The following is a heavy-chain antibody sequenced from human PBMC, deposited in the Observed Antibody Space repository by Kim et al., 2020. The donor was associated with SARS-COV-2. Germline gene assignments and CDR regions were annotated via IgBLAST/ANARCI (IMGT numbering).Heavy chain of an antibody. D-gene: IGHD6-13*01. Sequence: ASVKVSCKASGYTFRNYAMHWVRQAPGQRREWMGWINGGNGDTKYSEKFQGRLTITRDTSATTAYMELSSLRSEDTAVYYCARGIAVAATIDHWGQGTLVTVSS. V-gene: IGHV1-3*01. CDR1: GYTFRNYA. CDR2: INGGNGDT. J-gene: IGHJ4*02. CDR3: ARGIAVAATIDH.